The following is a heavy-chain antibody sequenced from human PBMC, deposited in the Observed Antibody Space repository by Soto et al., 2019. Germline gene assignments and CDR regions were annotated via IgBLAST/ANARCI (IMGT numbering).Heavy chain of an antibody. J-gene: IGHJ4*02. CDR2: ISSSGDTG. CDR3: ARDRGAVVGQYFDY. D-gene: IGHD6-19*01. CDR1: GFTFSAYY. V-gene: IGHV3-11*01. Sequence: QVQLVESGGGLVKPGGSLRLSCAASGFTFSAYYMSWIRQAPGKGLEWISYISSSGDTGNYADSVKGRFTVSRDNAKNSPYLQINSLRAEDTAVYYCARDRGAVVGQYFDYWGQGTLVTVSS.